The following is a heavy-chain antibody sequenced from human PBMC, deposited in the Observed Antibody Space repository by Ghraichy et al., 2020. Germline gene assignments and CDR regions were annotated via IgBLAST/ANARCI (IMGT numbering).Heavy chain of an antibody. D-gene: IGHD6-13*01. CDR3: ARSGPSSSWYPIDY. V-gene: IGHV3-21*01. CDR2: ISSSNTYI. CDR1: GFTFSGYS. Sequence: GGSLRLSCAASGFTFSGYSMNWVRQAPGKGLEWVSFISSSNTYIYYVDSVKGRFSISRDNAKNSLYLQMNSLRAEDTAVYYCARSGPSSSWYPIDYWGQGTLVTV. J-gene: IGHJ4*02.